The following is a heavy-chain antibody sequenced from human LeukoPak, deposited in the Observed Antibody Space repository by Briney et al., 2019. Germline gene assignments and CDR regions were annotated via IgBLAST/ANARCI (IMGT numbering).Heavy chain of an antibody. CDR1: GFTFGDYA. J-gene: IGHJ4*02. D-gene: IGHD2-21*02. V-gene: IGHV3-49*04. CDR2: ITSKAYGGTP. Sequence: GGSLRLSCTVSGFTFGDYAMSWVRQAPGRGLEWIGFITSKAYGGTPEYAASVKDRLTISRDDSKSIAYLQMNSLKTEDTAVYYCSRQGGFCGGDCFDFWGQGTLVTVSS. CDR3: SRQGGFCGGDCFDF.